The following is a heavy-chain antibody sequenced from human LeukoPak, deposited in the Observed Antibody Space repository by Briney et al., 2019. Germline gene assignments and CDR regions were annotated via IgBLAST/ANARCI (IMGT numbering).Heavy chain of an antibody. CDR1: GFTFSSHA. CDR3: ARGYYDSSGYYGDAFDI. J-gene: IGHJ3*02. V-gene: IGHV3-23*01. Sequence: RSGGSLRLSCAASGFTFSSHAMSWVRQAPGKGREWVSAISGSGGSTYYADSVKGRFTISRDNSKNTLYLQMNSLRAEDTAVYYCARGYYDSSGYYGDAFDIWGQGTMVTVSS. D-gene: IGHD3-22*01. CDR2: ISGSGGST.